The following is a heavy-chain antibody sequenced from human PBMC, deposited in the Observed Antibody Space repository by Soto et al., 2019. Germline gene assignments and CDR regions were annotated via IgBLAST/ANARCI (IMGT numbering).Heavy chain of an antibody. Sequence: GGSLRLSCAASGFTFSSYWMSWVRQAQGKGLEWVANIKQDGSEKYYVVSVKGRFTISRDNAKNSLYLQMNSLRAEDTAVYYCASLVVVPPSYWGQGTLVTVSS. CDR2: IKQDGSEK. D-gene: IGHD2-15*01. CDR1: GFTFSSYW. CDR3: ASLVVVPPSY. V-gene: IGHV3-7*01. J-gene: IGHJ4*02.